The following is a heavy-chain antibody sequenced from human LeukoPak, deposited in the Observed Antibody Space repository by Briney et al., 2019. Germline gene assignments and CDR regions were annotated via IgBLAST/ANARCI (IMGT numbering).Heavy chain of an antibody. D-gene: IGHD6-19*01. Sequence: GGSLRLSCTASGLTFSDAWMTWVRQAPGKGLEWIGRIKSKSGGGTTYYPAPVKGRFTISRDDSKNTLYLQMNSLKIEDTAVYYCARVIYSGWEGELSDWGQGTLVTVSS. CDR3: ARVIYSGWEGELSD. J-gene: IGHJ4*02. V-gene: IGHV3-15*01. CDR1: GLTFSDAW. CDR2: IKSKSGGGTT.